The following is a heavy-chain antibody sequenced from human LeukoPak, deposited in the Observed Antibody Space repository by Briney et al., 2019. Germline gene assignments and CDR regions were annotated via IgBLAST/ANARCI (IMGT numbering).Heavy chain of an antibody. J-gene: IGHJ4*02. Sequence: GGSLRLSCAASGFTFSSYAMSWVRQAPGKGLEWVSGISGSGDNTYYADSVKGRFTISRDNSKNTLYVQVNSLGTEGTAAYYCAIDQRWESPHYLDSWGQGTLVTVSS. V-gene: IGHV3-23*01. CDR2: ISGSGDNT. CDR1: GFTFSSYA. CDR3: AIDQRWESPHYLDS. D-gene: IGHD1-26*01.